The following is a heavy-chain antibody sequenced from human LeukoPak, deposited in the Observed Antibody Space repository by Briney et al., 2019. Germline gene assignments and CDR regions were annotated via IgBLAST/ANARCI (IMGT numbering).Heavy chain of an antibody. J-gene: IGHJ3*02. Sequence: SETLSLTCTVSGGSISSYYWGWIRQPAGKGLEWIGRIYTSGGTNYNPSLKSRVTISVDTSKNQFSLKLSSVTAADTAVYYCARHVRYCTNGVCYTDAFDIWGQGTMVSVSS. CDR1: GGSISSYY. D-gene: IGHD2-8*01. CDR3: ARHVRYCTNGVCYTDAFDI. V-gene: IGHV4-4*07. CDR2: IYTSGGT.